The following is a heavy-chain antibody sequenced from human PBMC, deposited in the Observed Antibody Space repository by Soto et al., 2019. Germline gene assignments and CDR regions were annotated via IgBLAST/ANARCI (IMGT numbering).Heavy chain of an antibody. J-gene: IGHJ4*02. CDR3: ARGVYFFDS. CDR1: GFIFSSSW. CDR2: IKEDGREM. D-gene: IGHD6-13*01. V-gene: IGHV3-7*01. Sequence: EVELVESGGGLVQPGGSLRLSCAASGFIFSSSWMSWVRQAPGKGLEWVANIKEDGREMYHVDSVKGRFTISRDNAKNSLYLQVNSLRAEDTAVYYCARGVYFFDSWGQGILVTVSS.